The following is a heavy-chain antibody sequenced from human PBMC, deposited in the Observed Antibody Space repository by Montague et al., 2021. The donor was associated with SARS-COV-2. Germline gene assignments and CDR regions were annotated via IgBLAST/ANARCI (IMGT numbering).Heavy chain of an antibody. CDR2: IYYSGST. CDR1: GGSISSGGYY. J-gene: IGHJ4*02. Sequence: TLSLTCTVSGGSISSGGYYWSWIRQHPGKGLEWIGYIYYSGSTYYXXXLKSRVTISVDTSKSQFSLKLSSVTAADTAVYYCARAQTIFGVVTTSFDYWGQGTLVTVSS. CDR3: ARAQTIFGVVTTSFDY. V-gene: IGHV4-31*03. D-gene: IGHD3-3*01.